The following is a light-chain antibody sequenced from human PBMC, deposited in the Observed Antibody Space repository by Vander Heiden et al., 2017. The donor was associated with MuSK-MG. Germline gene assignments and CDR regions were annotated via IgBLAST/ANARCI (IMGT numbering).Light chain of an antibody. V-gene: IGKV1-5*01. CDR2: EAS. CDR3: QQYYTYACT. CDR1: QSISSW. J-gene: IGKJ2*02. Sequence: DIHTTQSPSALSASVGDSLPIPCRASQSISSWLAWYQQKTGKTPKLLMYEASSIESGVPSRFSGSGSGTKFTLTIISLQPDDFATYYCQQYYTYACTFGQGTKLEIK.